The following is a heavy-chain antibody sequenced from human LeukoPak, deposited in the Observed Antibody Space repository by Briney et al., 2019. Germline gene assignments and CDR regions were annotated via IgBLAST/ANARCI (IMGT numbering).Heavy chain of an antibody. CDR1: GFTFSNAW. CDR3: STTYYYDSSEGY. CDR2: IKSKTDGGTT. Sequence: GGSPRLSCAASGFTFSNAWMNWVRQAPGKGLEWVGRIKSKTDGGTTDYAAPVKGRFTISRDDSKNTLYLQMNSLKTEDTAVYYCSTTYYYDSSEGYWGQGTLVTVSS. D-gene: IGHD3-22*01. V-gene: IGHV3-15*07. J-gene: IGHJ4*02.